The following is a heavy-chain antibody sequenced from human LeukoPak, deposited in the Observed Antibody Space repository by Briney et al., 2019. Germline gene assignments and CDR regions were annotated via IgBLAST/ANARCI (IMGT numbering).Heavy chain of an antibody. J-gene: IGHJ5*01. Sequence: GGSLRLSCAACGSTFSNYYIHWVRQAPGKGLVWVSRINGVGSDRIYADSVKGRFTISRDNAKNTVYLQMNSLRAEDTAMYYCVRDWDHYDFDSWGQGTLVTVSS. CDR1: GSTFSNYY. CDR3: VRDWDHYDFDS. D-gene: IGHD3-3*01. V-gene: IGHV3-74*01. CDR2: INGVGSDR.